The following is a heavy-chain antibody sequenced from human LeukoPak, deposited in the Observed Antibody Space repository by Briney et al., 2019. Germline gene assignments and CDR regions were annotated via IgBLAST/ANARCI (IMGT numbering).Heavy chain of an antibody. CDR3: ARGPGNSNSYAFDI. J-gene: IGHJ3*02. CDR1: GGSISSYY. Sequence: SETLSLTCTVSGGSISSYYWSWIRRPAGKGLEWIGRIYTTGSTNYNPSLKSRVTMSVDTSKNQFSLKLSSVTAADTAVYYCARGPGNSNSYAFDIWGQGTMVTVSS. CDR2: IYTTGST. D-gene: IGHD2/OR15-2a*01. V-gene: IGHV4-4*07.